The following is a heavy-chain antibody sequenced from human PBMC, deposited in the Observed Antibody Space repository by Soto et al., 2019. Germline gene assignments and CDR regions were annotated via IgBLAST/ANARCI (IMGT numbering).Heavy chain of an antibody. CDR2: IYYKGST. J-gene: IGHJ6*02. CDR3: ARDGREASGMDV. D-gene: IGHD1-26*01. Sequence: SETLSLTCTVSGGSISSHYWSWVRQAPGKGLEWIGHIYYKGSTSYNPSLRSRSTISVDTSNNQFSVKLNSVTTADTDVYYCARDGREASGMDVWGQGTKVTVSS. V-gene: IGHV4-59*11. CDR1: GGSISSHY.